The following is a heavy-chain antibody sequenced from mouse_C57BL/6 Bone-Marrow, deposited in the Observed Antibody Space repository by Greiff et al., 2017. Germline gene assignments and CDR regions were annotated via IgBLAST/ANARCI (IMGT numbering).Heavy chain of an antibody. J-gene: IGHJ4*01. V-gene: IGHV1-63*01. CDR3: ARYSKRAMDY. D-gene: IGHD2-5*01. Sequence: QVQLQQSGAELVRPGTSVKMSCKASGYTFTNYWIGWAKQRPGHGLEWIGDIYPGGGYTNYNEKFKGKATLTADKSSSTAYMQFSSLTSEDSAIYYCARYSKRAMDYWGQGTSVTVSS. CDR2: IYPGGGYT. CDR1: GYTFTNYW.